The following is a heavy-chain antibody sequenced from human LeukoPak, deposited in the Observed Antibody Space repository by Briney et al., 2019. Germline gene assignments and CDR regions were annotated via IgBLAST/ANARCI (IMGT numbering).Heavy chain of an antibody. CDR2: ISGSAGST. D-gene: IGHD3-3*01. V-gene: IGHV3-23*01. CDR3: AKLSPSFLSGYSGVEGYYMDV. J-gene: IGHJ6*03. Sequence: GGSLRLSCAASGFTFTSYAVTWVRQAPGKGLEWVSGISGSAGSTYYADSVKGRFTISRDNSRNTVYVQMNSLRAEDTAVYYCAKLSPSFLSGYSGVEGYYMDVWGKGTTVTVSS. CDR1: GFTFTSYA.